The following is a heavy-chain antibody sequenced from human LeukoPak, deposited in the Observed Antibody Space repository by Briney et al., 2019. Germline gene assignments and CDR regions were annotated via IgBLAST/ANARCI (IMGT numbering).Heavy chain of an antibody. CDR1: GFTFSNAW. Sequence: GGSLRLSCAPSGFTFSNAWMNWVRQAPGKGLEWVGRVYSKNNGGTTEYAAPVKGRFIISRDDSKNMLYLQMNSLKTEDAGVYYCTRGCHTCDSSDFDCWGQGTLVAVSS. V-gene: IGHV3-15*01. J-gene: IGHJ4*02. D-gene: IGHD3-22*01. CDR2: VYSKNNGGTT. CDR3: TRGCHTCDSSDFDC.